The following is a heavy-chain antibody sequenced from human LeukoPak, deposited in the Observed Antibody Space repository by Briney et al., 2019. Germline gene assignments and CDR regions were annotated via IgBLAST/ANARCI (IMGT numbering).Heavy chain of an antibody. CDR2: MYNGGTT. J-gene: IGHJ4*02. V-gene: IGHV4-61*02. D-gene: IGHD1-14*01. Sequence: TSQTLSLTCTVSGASISGSISGGTYYWNWIRQPAGKGLEWIGRMYNGGTTINYSPSLKSRVTISVDTSKNQFSLNVTSVTAADTAVYYCARSTNRLDSWGQGTPVTVSS. CDR1: GASISGSISGGTYY. CDR3: ARSTNRLDS.